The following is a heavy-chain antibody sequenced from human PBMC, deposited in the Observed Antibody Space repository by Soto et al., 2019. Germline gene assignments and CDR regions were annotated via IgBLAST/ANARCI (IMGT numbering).Heavy chain of an antibody. Sequence: QVQLQESGPGVVKPSGTLSPTCAVSGGPVTSDYWWSWFRLPPGKGLEGIGEIYHSGRPNYNPSVKSRVTISLDKSKNQLSLILNSATAADTAVYYCARDRPSYGRNFDYWGQGTLVTVSS. CDR2: IYHSGRP. J-gene: IGHJ4*02. V-gene: IGHV4-4*02. D-gene: IGHD1-26*01. CDR3: ARDRPSYGRNFDY. CDR1: GGPVTSDYW.